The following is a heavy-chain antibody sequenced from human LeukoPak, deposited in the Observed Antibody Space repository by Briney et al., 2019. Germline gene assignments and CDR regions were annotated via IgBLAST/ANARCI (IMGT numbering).Heavy chain of an antibody. D-gene: IGHD1-26*01. J-gene: IGHJ4*02. CDR2: ISNSGGST. CDR3: AKTMGAIDHDY. Sequence: GGSLRLSCAASGFTFSGFAMSWVRQAPGKGLEWVSTISNSGGSTYYADSVKGRFTISRDNSKNTLYLQMNSLRAEDTAVYFCAKTMGAIDHDYWGQETLVTVSS. CDR1: GFTFSGFA. V-gene: IGHV3-23*01.